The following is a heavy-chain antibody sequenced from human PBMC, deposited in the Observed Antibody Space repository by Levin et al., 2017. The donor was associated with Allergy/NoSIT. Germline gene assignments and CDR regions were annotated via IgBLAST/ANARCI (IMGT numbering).Heavy chain of an antibody. CDR1: GFTFSSYA. Sequence: GGSRLSCAASGFTFSSYAMSWVSQAPGKGLEWVSAISGSGGSAYYADSVKGRFTISRDNSKNTLYLQMNSLRAEDTAVYYCAKDDGDDTYYDYVWGSYRIDYWGQGTLVTVSS. J-gene: IGHJ4*02. CDR2: ISGSGGSA. CDR3: AKDDGDDTYYDYVWGSYRIDY. D-gene: IGHD3-16*02. V-gene: IGHV3-23*01.